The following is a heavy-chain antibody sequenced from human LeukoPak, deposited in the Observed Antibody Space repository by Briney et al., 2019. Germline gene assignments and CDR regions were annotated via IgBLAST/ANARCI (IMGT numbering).Heavy chain of an antibody. V-gene: IGHV3-23*01. J-gene: IGHJ5*02. Sequence: RPGGSLRLSCAASGFTFSSYSMSWVRQAPGKGLEWVSAISGSGGSTYYADSVKGRFTISRDNSKNTLYLQMNSLRAEDTAVYYCANEGLSGSYSASRFDPWGQGTLVTVSS. CDR2: ISGSGGST. CDR1: GFTFSSYS. CDR3: ANEGLSGSYSASRFDP. D-gene: IGHD1-26*01.